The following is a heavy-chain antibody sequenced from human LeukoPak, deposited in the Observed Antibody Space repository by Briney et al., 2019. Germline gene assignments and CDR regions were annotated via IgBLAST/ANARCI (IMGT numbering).Heavy chain of an antibody. CDR3: ARVSYYYGSGSYSFDY. CDR1: AFTFSSYS. D-gene: IGHD3-10*01. CDR2: ISSGSSYI. Sequence: GGSLRLSCAASAFTFSSYSMNWVRQAPGKGLEWVSSISSGSSYIYYADSVKGRFTISRDNSKNTLYLQMNSLRAEDTAVYYCARVSYYYGSGSYSFDYWGQGTLVTVSS. J-gene: IGHJ4*02. V-gene: IGHV3-21*04.